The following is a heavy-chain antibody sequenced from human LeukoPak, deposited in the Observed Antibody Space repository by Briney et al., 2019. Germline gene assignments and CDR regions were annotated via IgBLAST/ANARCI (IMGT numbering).Heavy chain of an antibody. Sequence: GASVKVSCKASGYTFTGYYMHWVRQAPAQGLEWMGWINPNSGGTNYEQKFQGRVTMTRDTSISTAYMELSRLRSDDTAVYYCARGPPYGSGSYYINYGGEGTLVTVS. D-gene: IGHD3-10*01. V-gene: IGHV1-2*02. J-gene: IGHJ4*02. CDR2: INPNSGGT. CDR3: ARGPPYGSGSYYINY. CDR1: GYTFTGYY.